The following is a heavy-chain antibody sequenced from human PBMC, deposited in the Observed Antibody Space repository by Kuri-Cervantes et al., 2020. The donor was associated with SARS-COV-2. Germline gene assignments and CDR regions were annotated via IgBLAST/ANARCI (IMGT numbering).Heavy chain of an antibody. CDR1: GFTFSSYA. CDR2: ISYDGSNK. CDR3: ASRPPPGELGELRVSGMWSDAFDI. Sequence: GGSLRLSCAASGFTFSSYAMHWVRQAPGKGLEWVAVISYDGSNKYYADSVKGRFTISRDNAKNSLYLQMNSLRAEDTAVYYCASRPPPGELGELRVSGMWSDAFDIWGQGTMVTVSS. J-gene: IGHJ3*02. V-gene: IGHV3-30-3*01. D-gene: IGHD1-26*01.